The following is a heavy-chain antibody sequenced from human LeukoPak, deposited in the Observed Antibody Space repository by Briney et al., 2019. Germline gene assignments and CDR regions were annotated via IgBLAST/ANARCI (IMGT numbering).Heavy chain of an antibody. V-gene: IGHV1-69*06. J-gene: IGHJ6*03. Sequence: APVKGSRKASGGTLSNYTINWGRQGPGQRAGWMGGVIPLFCTANYAQKFQGRVTITADKSTSTAYMELSSLRSEDTAVYYCARGSSDTAMVRDYYYYYYMDVWGKGTTVTVSS. CDR1: GGTLSNYT. CDR3: ARGSSDTAMVRDYYYYYYMDV. D-gene: IGHD5-18*01. CDR2: VIPLFCTA.